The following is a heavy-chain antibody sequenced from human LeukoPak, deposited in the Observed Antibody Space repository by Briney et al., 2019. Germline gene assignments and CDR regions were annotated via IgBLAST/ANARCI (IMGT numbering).Heavy chain of an antibody. CDR3: ARTRAVAGNLDY. Sequence: SETLSLTCAVSGYSISSGYYWGRMRQPAGKGREWIGRIYTSGSTNYNPSLKSRVTMSVDTSKNQFSLKLSSVTAAVTAVYYCARTRAVAGNLDYWGQGTLVTVSS. CDR1: GYSISSGYY. CDR2: IYTSGST. J-gene: IGHJ4*02. V-gene: IGHV4-4*07. D-gene: IGHD6-19*01.